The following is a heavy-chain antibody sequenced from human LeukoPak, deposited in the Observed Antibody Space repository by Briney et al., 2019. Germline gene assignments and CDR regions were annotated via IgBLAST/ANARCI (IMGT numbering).Heavy chain of an antibody. Sequence: PSETLSLTCTVSGGSLSRGSYYWGWVRQPPGEGREWIGYIYYSGSTNYNPSLKSRVTISVDTSKNQFSLKLSSVTAADTAVYYCARNYDSSGYYAGDAFDIWGQGTMVTVSS. J-gene: IGHJ3*02. CDR1: GGSLSRGSYY. D-gene: IGHD3-22*01. V-gene: IGHV4-61*01. CDR3: ARNYDSSGYYAGDAFDI. CDR2: IYYSGST.